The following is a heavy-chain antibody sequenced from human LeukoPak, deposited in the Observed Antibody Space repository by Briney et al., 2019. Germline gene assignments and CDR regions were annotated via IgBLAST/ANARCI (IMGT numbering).Heavy chain of an antibody. CDR2: IKGDGSYK. J-gene: IGHJ4*02. CDR1: GFTFSNYW. CDR3: ATSADSSGND. V-gene: IGHV3-7*03. D-gene: IGHD3-22*01. Sequence: GGSLRLSCAASGFTFSNYWMSWVRQAPGKGLEWVANIKGDGSYKYYVDSVKGRFTISRDNAKSSVYLQMNTLGAEDTAVYYCATSADSSGNDWGQGTLVTVSS.